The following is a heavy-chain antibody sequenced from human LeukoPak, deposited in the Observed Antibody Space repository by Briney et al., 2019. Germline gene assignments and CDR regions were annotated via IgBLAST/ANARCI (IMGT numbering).Heavy chain of an antibody. D-gene: IGHD3-10*01. CDR2: ISGSGGYI. CDR3: ARDYGSGSSLSYYYYYYMDV. Sequence: GGSLRLSCAASGFTFSSYSMNWVRQAPGKGLEWVSAISGSGGYIYYADSVKGRFTISRDNAKNTLYLQMNSLRAEDTAVYYCARDYGSGSSLSYYYYYYMDVWGKGTTVTVSS. J-gene: IGHJ6*03. V-gene: IGHV3-21*01. CDR1: GFTFSSYS.